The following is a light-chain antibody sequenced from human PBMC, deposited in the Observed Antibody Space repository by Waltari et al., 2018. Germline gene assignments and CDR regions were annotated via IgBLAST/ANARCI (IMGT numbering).Light chain of an antibody. CDR2: DGS. J-gene: IGLJ2*01. CDR1: SSEFGGYNY. Sequence: QSALTQPASVSGSPGQSITISCTGTSSEFGGYNYVSWYQQYPGKVPKLMIYDGSNRPSGVSDRCSGSKSGNTASLTTAGLQAEDEGDYYCSSYTSSSIPVFGGGTKLTVL. CDR3: SSYTSSSIPV. V-gene: IGLV2-14*01.